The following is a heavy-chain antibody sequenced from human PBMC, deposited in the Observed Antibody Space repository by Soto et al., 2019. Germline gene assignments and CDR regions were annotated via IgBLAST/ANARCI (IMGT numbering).Heavy chain of an antibody. D-gene: IGHD3-22*01. CDR2: ISAYNGNT. Sequence: ASVKVSCKASGYTFTSYGISWVRQAPGQGLEGMGWISAYNGNTNYAQNLQGRVTMTTDTSTSTAYMELRSLRSEDTAVYYCARVYPATYYYGSSGFDYWGQGTLVNASS. CDR3: ARVYPATYYYGSSGFDY. CDR1: GYTFTSYG. V-gene: IGHV1-18*01. J-gene: IGHJ4*02.